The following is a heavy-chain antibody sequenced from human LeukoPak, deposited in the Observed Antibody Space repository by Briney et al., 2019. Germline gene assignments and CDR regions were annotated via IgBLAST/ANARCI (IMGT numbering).Heavy chain of an antibody. Sequence: PGGSLRLSCAASGFTFSNAWMSWVRQAPGKGLEWVGRIKSKTDGGTTDYAAPVKGRFTISRDDSKNTLYLQMNSLKTEDTAVYYCTTDIVVVPAAMTTVTSDYWGQGTLVTVSS. CDR1: GFTFSNAW. CDR3: TTDIVVVPAAMTTVTSDY. CDR2: IKSKTDGGTT. D-gene: IGHD2-2*01. J-gene: IGHJ4*02. V-gene: IGHV3-15*01.